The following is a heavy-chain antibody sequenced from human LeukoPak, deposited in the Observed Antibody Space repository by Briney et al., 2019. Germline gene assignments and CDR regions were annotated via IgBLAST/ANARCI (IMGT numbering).Heavy chain of an antibody. CDR3: ARDYGQVVPAAIGVY. Sequence: GASVKVSCKASGYTFTSYGISWVRQAPGQGLEWMGWISAYNGNTNYAQKLQGRVTMTTDTSTSTAYMELRSLRSDDTAVYYCARDYGQVVPAAIGVYWGQGTLVTVSS. D-gene: IGHD2-2*01. J-gene: IGHJ4*02. CDR2: ISAYNGNT. CDR1: GYTFTSYG. V-gene: IGHV1-18*01.